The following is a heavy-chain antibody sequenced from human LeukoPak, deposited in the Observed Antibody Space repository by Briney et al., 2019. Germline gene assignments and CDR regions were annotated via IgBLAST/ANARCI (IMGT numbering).Heavy chain of an antibody. V-gene: IGHV1-18*01. D-gene: IGHD6-19*01. CDR2: ISAYNGNT. CDR3: ARDGNSRQWLVNYYYGMDV. Sequence: ASVKVSCKASGYTFTSYGISRVRQAPGQGLEWMGWISAYNGNTNYAQKLQGRVTMTTDTSTSTAYMELRSLRSDDTAVYYCARDGNSRQWLVNYYYGMDVWGQGTTVTVSS. J-gene: IGHJ6*02. CDR1: GYTFTSYG.